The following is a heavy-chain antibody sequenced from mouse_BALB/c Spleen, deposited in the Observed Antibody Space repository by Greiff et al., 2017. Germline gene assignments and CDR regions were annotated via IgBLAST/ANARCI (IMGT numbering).Heavy chain of an antibody. CDR3: ASGYRYDRPLAY. CDR2: IDPANGNT. CDR1: GFNIKDTY. D-gene: IGHD2-14*01. J-gene: IGHJ3*01. V-gene: IGHV14-3*02. Sequence: VQLQQSGAELVKPGASVKLSCTASGFNIKDTYMHWVKQRPEQGLEWIGRIDPANGNTKYDPKFQGKATITADTSSNTAYLQLSSLTSEDAAVYCCASGYRYDRPLAYWGQGTLVTVSA.